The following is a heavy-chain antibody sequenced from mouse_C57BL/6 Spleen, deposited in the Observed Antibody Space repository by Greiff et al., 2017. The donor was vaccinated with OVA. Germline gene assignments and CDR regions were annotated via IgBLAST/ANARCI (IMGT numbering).Heavy chain of an antibody. CDR3: ARGYYGSSYDFDY. D-gene: IGHD1-1*01. Sequence: LQESDAELVKPGASVKISCKVSGYTFTDHTIHWMKQRPEQGLEWIGYIYPRDGSTKYNEKFKGKATLTADKSSSTAYMQLNSLTSEDSAVYFCARGYYGSSYDFDYWGQGTTLTVSS. J-gene: IGHJ2*01. V-gene: IGHV1-78*01. CDR1: GYTFTDHT. CDR2: IYPRDGST.